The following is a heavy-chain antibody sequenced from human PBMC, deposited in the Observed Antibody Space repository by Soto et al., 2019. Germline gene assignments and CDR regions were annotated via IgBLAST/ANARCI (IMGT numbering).Heavy chain of an antibody. Sequence: PGGSLRLSCAASGFTFSSYGIHWVRQAPGEGLEWVAVIWYDGSNKYYADSVKGRFTISRDNSKNTLYLQMNSLRAEDTAVYYCARDRIRFLEWFTYGMDVWGQGTTVTVPS. J-gene: IGHJ6*02. CDR3: ARDRIRFLEWFTYGMDV. CDR2: IWYDGSNK. CDR1: GFTFSSYG. V-gene: IGHV3-33*08. D-gene: IGHD3-3*01.